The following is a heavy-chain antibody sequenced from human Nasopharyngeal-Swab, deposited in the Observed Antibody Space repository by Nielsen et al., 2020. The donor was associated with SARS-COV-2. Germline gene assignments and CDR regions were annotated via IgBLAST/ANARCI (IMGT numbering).Heavy chain of an antibody. D-gene: IGHD5-18*01. Sequence: GGSLRLSCAASGFTFSSYWMSWVRQAPGKGLEWVANIKQDGSEKYYVDSVKGRFTISRDNAKNSLYLQMNSLRAEDMAVYYCARVSTAKGWIFDYWGQGTLVTVSS. J-gene: IGHJ4*02. CDR1: GFTFSSYW. CDR2: IKQDGSEK. CDR3: ARVSTAKGWIFDY. V-gene: IGHV3-7*05.